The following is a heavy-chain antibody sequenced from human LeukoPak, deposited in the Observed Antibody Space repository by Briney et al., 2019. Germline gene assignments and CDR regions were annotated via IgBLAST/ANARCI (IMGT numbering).Heavy chain of an antibody. D-gene: IGHD5-12*01. V-gene: IGHV4-59*11. CDR1: GGSISSHY. J-gene: IGHJ6*03. CDR2: IYYSGST. Sequence: SETLSLTCTVSGGSISSHYWSWIRQPPGKGLEWIGYIYYSGSTNYNPSLKSRVTISVDTSKNQFSLKLSSVTAADTAVYYCARGLRPSLYYYYMDVWGKGTTVTVSS. CDR3: ARGLRPSLYYYYMDV.